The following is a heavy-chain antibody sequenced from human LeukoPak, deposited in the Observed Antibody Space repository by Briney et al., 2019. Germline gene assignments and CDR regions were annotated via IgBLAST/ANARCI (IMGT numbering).Heavy chain of an antibody. Sequence: GGSLRLSCAAFGFTFSSYWMHWVRQAPGKGLVWVSRINSDGSSTTYADSVKGRFTISRDNAKNTLYLQMNSLRAEDTAVYYCAILEQRLALGHWGQGTLVSVSS. CDR3: AILEQRLALGH. V-gene: IGHV3-74*03. D-gene: IGHD6-25*01. CDR1: GFTFSSYW. CDR2: INSDGSST. J-gene: IGHJ4*02.